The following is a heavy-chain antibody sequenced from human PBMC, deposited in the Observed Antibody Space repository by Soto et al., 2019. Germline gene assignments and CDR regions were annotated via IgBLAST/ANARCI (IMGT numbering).Heavy chain of an antibody. J-gene: IGHJ5*02. Sequence: SETLSLTCSVSGRSISSSSYHWGWIRQPPGKGLEWIGSIYYRGSPDYNPSLKSRVTISVDTSKNQFSLKLSSVTAADTAVYYCARQITYYDFWGGSYSGVWPWGQGTLVTV. CDR1: GRSISSSSYH. D-gene: IGHD3-3*01. CDR3: ARQITYYDFWGGSYSGVWP. V-gene: IGHV4-39*01. CDR2: IYYRGSP.